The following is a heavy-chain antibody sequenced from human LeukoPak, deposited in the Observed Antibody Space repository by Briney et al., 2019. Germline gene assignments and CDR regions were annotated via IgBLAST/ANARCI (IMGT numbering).Heavy chain of an antibody. J-gene: IGHJ4*02. CDR2: VFHSGST. Sequence: SETLSLTCAVSAYSISNGYYWGWIRQPPGKGLEWIGSVFHSGSTFYSPSLKSPVTMSVDTSKNQFSLNLSSVTAADTALYYCARLVGARSQADHWGQGTLVTVSS. CDR1: AYSISNGYY. V-gene: IGHV4-38-2*01. D-gene: IGHD1-26*01. CDR3: ARLVGARSQADH.